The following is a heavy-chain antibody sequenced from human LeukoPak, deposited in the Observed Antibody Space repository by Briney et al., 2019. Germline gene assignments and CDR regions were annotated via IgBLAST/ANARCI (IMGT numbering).Heavy chain of an antibody. CDR1: GFTFSNYA. D-gene: IGHD1-26*01. CDR3: AKDKVGALDY. CDR2: ISGSGDST. Sequence: PGGSLRLSCAASGFTFSNYAMRWVRQAPGKGLEWVSGISGSGDSTYYADSVKGRFTISRDNSKNSLYLQLNSLRTEDTALYYCAKDKVGALDYWGQGTLVTVSS. V-gene: IGHV3-23*01. J-gene: IGHJ4*02.